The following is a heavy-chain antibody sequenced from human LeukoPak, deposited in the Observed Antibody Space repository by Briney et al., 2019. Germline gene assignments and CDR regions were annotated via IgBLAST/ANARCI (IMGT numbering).Heavy chain of an antibody. D-gene: IGHD4-11*01. V-gene: IGHV3-7*01. CDR3: ARDRGSNYGGAFDY. CDR1: GFTFSTYW. J-gene: IGHJ4*02. Sequence: QPGGSLRLSCAVSGFTFSTYWMSWVRQAPGKGPEWVANMKPDGSEKYYVDSVKGRFTISRDNAKNSLYLQMNSLRAEDTAVYYCARDRGSNYGGAFDYWGQGTLVTVSS. CDR2: MKPDGSEK.